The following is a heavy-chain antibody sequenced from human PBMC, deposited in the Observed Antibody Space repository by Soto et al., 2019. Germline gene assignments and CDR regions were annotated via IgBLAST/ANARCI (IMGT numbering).Heavy chain of an antibody. CDR3: AHRAGYSGTYWDGGYFDY. Sequence: QITLKESGPALVKPTQALALTCTFSGFSLSTSGVGVGWIRQSPGKALAWLVLIYWDDDKRYSPSLRSSPTITKDTSKNQVIINQINMEPVDTATYYSAHRAGYSGTYWDGGYFDYWGQGTQVTVSS. V-gene: IGHV2-5*02. D-gene: IGHD1-26*01. CDR2: IYWDDDK. J-gene: IGHJ4*02. CDR1: GFSLSTSGVG.